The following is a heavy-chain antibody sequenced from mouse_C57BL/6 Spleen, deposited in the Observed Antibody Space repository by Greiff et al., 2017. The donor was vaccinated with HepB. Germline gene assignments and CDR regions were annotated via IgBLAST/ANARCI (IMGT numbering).Heavy chain of an antibody. V-gene: IGHV1-7*01. CDR2: INPSSGYT. J-gene: IGHJ1*03. D-gene: IGHD2-4*01. CDR3: ARTPQIYYEYFDV. CDR1: GYTFTSYW. Sequence: VQLQQSGAELAKPGASVKLSCKASGYTFTSYWMHWVKQRPGQGLEWIGYINPSSGYTKYNQKFKDKATLTADKSSSTAYMQLSSLTYEDSAVYYCARTPQIYYEYFDVWGTGTTVTVSS.